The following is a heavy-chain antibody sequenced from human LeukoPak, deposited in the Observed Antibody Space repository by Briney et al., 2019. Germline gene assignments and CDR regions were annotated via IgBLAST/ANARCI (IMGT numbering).Heavy chain of an antibody. CDR1: GGSISSYY. V-gene: IGHV4-59*12. J-gene: IGHJ3*01. CDR2: IYYSGST. CDR3: ARDSGVL. Sequence: SETLSLTCTVSGGSISSYYWSWIRQPPGKGLEWIGYIYYSGSTYYNPSLKSRVTISVDTSKNQFSLKLSSVTAADTAVYYCARDSGVLWGQGTMVTVSS. D-gene: IGHD1-26*01.